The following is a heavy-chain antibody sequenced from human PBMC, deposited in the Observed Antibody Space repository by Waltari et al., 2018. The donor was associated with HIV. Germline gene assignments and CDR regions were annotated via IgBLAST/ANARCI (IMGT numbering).Heavy chain of an antibody. V-gene: IGHV4-61*02. CDR2: IYISGST. CDR1: GGSISSGSYH. CDR3: ARGVPAATDWFDP. J-gene: IGHJ5*02. Sequence: QVQLQESGPGLVKPSQTLSLTCTVSGGSISSGSYHWRWLRQPAGKGLEWIGRIYISGSTNYNPALKSRVTISVDTSKNHFSLKLSSVTAADTAVYYCARGVPAATDWFDPWGQGTLVTVSS. D-gene: IGHD2-2*01.